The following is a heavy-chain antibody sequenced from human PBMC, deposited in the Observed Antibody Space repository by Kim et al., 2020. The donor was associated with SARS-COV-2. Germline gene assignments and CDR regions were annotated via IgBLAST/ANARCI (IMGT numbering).Heavy chain of an antibody. V-gene: IGHV4-39*01. Sequence: SETLSLTCAVSGAAISTSTYYWGWIRQPPGKGLEWIGSIHYSGSTYYNPSLKSRVIISVDTSKNQFSLRLRSVTAADTAVYYCARPLNLQYEVLTAYFKNAFDIWGRGTVVTVSS. J-gene: IGHJ3*02. CDR3: ARPLNLQYEVLTAYFKNAFDI. CDR2: IHYSGST. CDR1: GAAISTSTYY. D-gene: IGHD3-9*01.